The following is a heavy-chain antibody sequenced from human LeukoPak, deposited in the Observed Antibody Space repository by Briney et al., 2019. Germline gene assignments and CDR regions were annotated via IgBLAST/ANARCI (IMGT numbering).Heavy chain of an antibody. CDR1: GFTFDDYG. CDR2: INWNGGST. V-gene: IGHV3-20*04. CDR3: ARVEYSSGWSDFDY. Sequence: GGSLRLSCAASGFTFDDYGMSWVRQAPGKGLEWVSGINWNGGSTGYADSVKGRFTISRDNAKNSLYLQMNSLRVEDTALYYCARVEYSSGWSDFDYWGQGTLVTVSS. D-gene: IGHD6-19*01. J-gene: IGHJ4*02.